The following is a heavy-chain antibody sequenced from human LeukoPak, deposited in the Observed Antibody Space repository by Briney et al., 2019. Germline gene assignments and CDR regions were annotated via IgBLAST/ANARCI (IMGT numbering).Heavy chain of an antibody. D-gene: IGHD6-19*01. CDR2: ISYDGSNK. CDR3: AKEIAVAGTRWFDP. Sequence: GRSLRLSCAASGFTFSSYGMHWVRQAPGKGLEWVAVISYDGSNKYYADSVKGRFTISRDNSKNTLYLQMNSLRAEDTAVYYCAKEIAVAGTRWFDPWGQGTLGTVSS. J-gene: IGHJ5*02. V-gene: IGHV3-30*18. CDR1: GFTFSSYG.